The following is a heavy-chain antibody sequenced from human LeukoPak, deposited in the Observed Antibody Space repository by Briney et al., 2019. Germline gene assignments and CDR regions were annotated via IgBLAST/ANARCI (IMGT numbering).Heavy chain of an antibody. J-gene: IGHJ4*02. V-gene: IGHV3-30*18. CDR1: ACTFTRHA. D-gene: IGHD6-13*01. Sequence: WLRPSCALSACTFTRHATHCVRPPAGRGLGWVAFIPYEGSNKYSADSVQGRFSISRDNYNNTLCLQMNGLREEYTAVYVCAKDIRSSWYRRIDYWGEGALVTVSS. CDR2: IPYEGSNK. CDR3: AKDIRSSWYRRIDY.